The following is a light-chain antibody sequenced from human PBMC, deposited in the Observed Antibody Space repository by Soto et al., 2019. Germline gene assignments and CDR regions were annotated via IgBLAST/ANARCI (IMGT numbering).Light chain of an antibody. V-gene: IGLV1-40*01. CDR3: QSYDSSLSAAGV. CDR1: SSNIGAGYD. CDR2: GNN. J-gene: IGLJ3*02. Sequence: QAVVTQPPSVSGAPGQRVTISCTGSSSNIGAGYDVHWYQQLPGTAPKLLIYGNNNRPSGVPDRFSGSKSDTSASLAITGLQAEDEADYYCQSYDSSLSAAGVFGGGTQLTVL.